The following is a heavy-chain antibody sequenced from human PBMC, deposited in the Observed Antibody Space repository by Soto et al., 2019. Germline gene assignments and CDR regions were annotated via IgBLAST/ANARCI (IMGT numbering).Heavy chain of an antibody. D-gene: IGHD3-10*01. CDR2: INPSGGST. CDR1: GYTFTSYG. V-gene: IGHV1-46*03. CDR3: ARGGDFYGSGSYYLGY. Sequence: ASVKVSCKASGYTFTSYGISWVRQAPGQGLEWMGIINPSGGSTSYAQKFQGRVTMTRDTSTSTVYMELSSLRSEDTAVYYCARGGDFYGSGSYYLGYWGQGTLVTVSS. J-gene: IGHJ4*02.